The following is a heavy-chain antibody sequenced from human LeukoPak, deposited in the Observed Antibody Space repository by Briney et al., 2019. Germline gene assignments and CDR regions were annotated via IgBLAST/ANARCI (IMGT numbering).Heavy chain of an antibody. CDR3: ARLFRDVTTFDY. Sequence: GGSLRLSCAASGFTFSYYWMHWVRQGPGKGLVWVSRIDSDGSSTNYADSVKGRFTISRDNAKNSLYLQMNSLRVEDTAVYYCARLFRDVTTFDYWGQGTLVTVSS. J-gene: IGHJ4*02. V-gene: IGHV3-74*01. D-gene: IGHD1-1*01. CDR1: GFTFSYYW. CDR2: IDSDGSST.